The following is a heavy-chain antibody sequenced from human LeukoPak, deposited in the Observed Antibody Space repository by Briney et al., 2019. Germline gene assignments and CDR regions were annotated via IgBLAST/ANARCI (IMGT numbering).Heavy chain of an antibody. J-gene: IGHJ4*02. Sequence: PGRSLRLSCAASGFSFEAYGMYWLRQAPGKGLEWVSGITWKSDDMAYADSVKGRFTISRDNAKNCLYLQMNSLTVEDTALYYCTRVTSSRTGFDYWGQGTLVTASP. D-gene: IGHD1-1*01. CDR2: ITWKSDDM. CDR3: TRVTSSRTGFDY. V-gene: IGHV3-9*01. CDR1: GFSFEAYG.